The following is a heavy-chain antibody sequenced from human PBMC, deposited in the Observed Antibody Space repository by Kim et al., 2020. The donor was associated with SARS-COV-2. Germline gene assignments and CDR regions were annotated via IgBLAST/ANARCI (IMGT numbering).Heavy chain of an antibody. V-gene: IGHV4-39*07. Sequence: SETLSLTCTVSGGSISSSSYYWGWIHQPPGKGLEWIGSIYYSGSTYYNPSLKSRVTISVDTSKNQFSLKLSSVTAADTAVYYCARVRYCSGGSCYQTTENYFDYWGQGTLVTVSS. CDR1: GGSISSSSYY. CDR2: IYYSGST. CDR3: ARVRYCSGGSCYQTTENYFDY. J-gene: IGHJ4*02. D-gene: IGHD2-15*01.